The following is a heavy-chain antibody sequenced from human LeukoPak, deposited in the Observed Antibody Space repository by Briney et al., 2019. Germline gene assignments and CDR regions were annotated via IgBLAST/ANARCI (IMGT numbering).Heavy chain of an antibody. CDR1: GFTFSSYA. CDR3: ARADGRDSSGYYPFDY. D-gene: IGHD3-22*01. V-gene: IGHV3-30-3*01. Sequence: GRSLRLSCAASGFTFSSYAMHWVRQAPGKGLEWVAVISYDGSNKYYADSVKGRFTISRDNSKNTLYLQMNSLRAEDTAVYYCARADGRDSSGYYPFDYWGQGTLVTVSS. J-gene: IGHJ4*02. CDR2: ISYDGSNK.